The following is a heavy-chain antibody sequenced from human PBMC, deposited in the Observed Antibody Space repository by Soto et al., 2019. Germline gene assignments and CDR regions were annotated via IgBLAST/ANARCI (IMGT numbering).Heavy chain of an antibody. J-gene: IGHJ6*03. CDR1: GFTFSSYA. D-gene: IGHD3-10*01. V-gene: IGHV3-23*01. CDR2: ISGSGGST. CDR3: AKAATMVRGVIISDYYYMDV. Sequence: GGSLRLSCAASGFTFSSYAMSWVRQAPGKGLEWVSAISGSGGSTYYADSVKGRFTISRDNSKNTLYLQMNSLRAEDTAVYYCAKAATMVRGVIISDYYYMDVWGKGTTVTVSS.